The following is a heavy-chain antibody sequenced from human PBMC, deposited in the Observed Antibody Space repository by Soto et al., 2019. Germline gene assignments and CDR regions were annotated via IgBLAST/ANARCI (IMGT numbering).Heavy chain of an antibody. CDR2: MNPNSGNT. Sequence: QVQLVQSGAEVKKPGASVKVSCKASGYTFTSYDINWVRQATGQGLEWRGWMNPNSGNTGYAQKFQGRVTMTRNTSIVTSYMELSILRSEDTAVYYCERGGVFFFAAPTDPFDYWCQGTLVTVSS. D-gene: IGHD3-3*01. CDR3: ERGGVFFFAAPTDPFDY. V-gene: IGHV1-8*01. CDR1: GYTFTSYD. J-gene: IGHJ4*02.